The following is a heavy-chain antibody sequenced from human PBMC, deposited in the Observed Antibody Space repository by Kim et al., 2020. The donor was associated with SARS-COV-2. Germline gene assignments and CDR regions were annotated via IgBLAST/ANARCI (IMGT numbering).Heavy chain of an antibody. CDR2: IIPNLGIA. CDR3: ARDMVRGVISYYYGMDV. V-gene: IGHV1-69*04. Sequence: SVKVSCKASGGTFSSYTISWVRQAPGQGLEWMGRIIPNLGIANYAQKFQGRVTITADKSTSTAYMELSSLRSEDTAVYYCARDMVRGVISYYYGMDVWGQGTTVTVSS. J-gene: IGHJ6*02. CDR1: GGTFSSYT. D-gene: IGHD3-10*01.